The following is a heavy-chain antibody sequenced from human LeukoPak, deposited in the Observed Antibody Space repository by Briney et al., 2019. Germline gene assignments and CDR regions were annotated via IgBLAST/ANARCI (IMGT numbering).Heavy chain of an antibody. Sequence: GASVKVSCKASGYTFTGYYMHWVRQAPGQGLEWMGWINPNSGGTNYAQKFQGRVTMTRDTSISTAYMELSRLRSDDTAVYYCARDTPLIVVVPAANFDPWGQGTLVTVSS. V-gene: IGHV1-2*02. CDR3: ARDTPLIVVVPAANFDP. CDR2: INPNSGGT. CDR1: GYTFTGYY. J-gene: IGHJ5*02. D-gene: IGHD2-2*01.